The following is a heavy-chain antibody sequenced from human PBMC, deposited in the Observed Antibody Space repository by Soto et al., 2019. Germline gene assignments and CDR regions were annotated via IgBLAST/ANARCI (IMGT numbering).Heavy chain of an antibody. CDR3: ARLGEFGLIVDF. V-gene: IGHV4-39*01. D-gene: IGHD3-10*01. J-gene: IGHJ4*02. CDR1: RGSISSSSYH. Sequence: LSLTCTVSRGSISSSSYHWGWIRQPPGKGPEWIGTISYSGNTYYNPSLKSRLTMSVDVSKNQFSLKVNSVTAADTAVYYCARLGEFGLIVDFWGQGTLVTVSS. CDR2: ISYSGNT.